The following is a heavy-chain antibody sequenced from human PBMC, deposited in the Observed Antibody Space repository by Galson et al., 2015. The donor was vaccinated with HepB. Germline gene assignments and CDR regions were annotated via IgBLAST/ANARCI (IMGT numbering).Heavy chain of an antibody. J-gene: IGHJ4*02. CDR3: ARDLTMVRGAADY. V-gene: IGHV3-33*01. CDR1: GFTFSSYG. CDR2: IWYDGSNK. Sequence: SLRLSCAASGFTFSSYGMHWVRQAPGKGLEWVAVIWYDGSNKYYADSVKGRFTISRDNSKNTLFLQMNSLRAEDTAVYYCARDLTMVRGAADYWGQGTLVTVSS. D-gene: IGHD3-10*01.